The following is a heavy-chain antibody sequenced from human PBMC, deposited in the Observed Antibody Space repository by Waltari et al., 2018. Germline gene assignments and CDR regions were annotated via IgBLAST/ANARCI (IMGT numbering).Heavy chain of an antibody. Sequence: QVQLVQSGAEVKKPGASVKVSCKVSGYTLNELSMHWVRRAPGKGLEWMGGFDPEDGETIYAQKFQGRVTMTEDTSTDTAYMELSSLRSEDTAVYYCATGGYYGSGSYSVELDYWGQGTLVTVSS. D-gene: IGHD3-10*01. CDR1: GYTLNELS. CDR2: FDPEDGET. J-gene: IGHJ4*02. V-gene: IGHV1-24*01. CDR3: ATGGYYGSGSYSVELDY.